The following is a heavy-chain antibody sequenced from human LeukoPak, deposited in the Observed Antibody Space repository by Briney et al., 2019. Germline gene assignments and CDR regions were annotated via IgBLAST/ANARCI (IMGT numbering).Heavy chain of an antibody. Sequence: SETLSLTCAVYVGSFSGYYWSCIRQPPGKGLEWIGEINHSGRNNYNPSLKSRVTISVDTSKNQFSLKLSSVTAADTAVYYCARGRVGDYWGQGTLVTVSS. V-gene: IGHV4-34*01. CDR2: INHSGRN. CDR3: ARGRVGDY. CDR1: VGSFSGYY. J-gene: IGHJ4*02. D-gene: IGHD2-15*01.